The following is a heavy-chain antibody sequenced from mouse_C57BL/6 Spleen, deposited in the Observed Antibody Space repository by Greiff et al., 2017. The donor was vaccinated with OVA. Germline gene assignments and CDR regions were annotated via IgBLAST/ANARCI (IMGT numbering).Heavy chain of an antibody. J-gene: IGHJ1*03. CDR2: IDPSDSYT. CDR3: ARSDYGWYFDV. CDR1: GYTFTSYW. V-gene: IGHV1-50*01. Sequence: QVQLQQPGAELVKPGASVKLSCKASGYTFTSYWMQWVKQRPGQGLEWIGAIDPSDSYTNYNQKFKGKATLTVDTSSSTAYMQLSSLTAEDSAVYYCARSDYGWYFDVWGTGTTVTVSS. D-gene: IGHD2-13*01.